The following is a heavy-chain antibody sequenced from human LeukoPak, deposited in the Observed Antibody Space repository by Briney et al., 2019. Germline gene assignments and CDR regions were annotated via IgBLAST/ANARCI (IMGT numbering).Heavy chain of an antibody. CDR1: GGSFSGYY. J-gene: IGHJ4*02. Sequence: SETLSLTCAVYGGSFSGYYWSWIRQPPGKGLEWIGEINHSGSTNYNPSLKSRVTISVDTSKSQFSLKLSSVTAADTAVYYCRVTMIVVVTPYFDYWGQGTLVTVSS. V-gene: IGHV4-34*03. CDR2: INHSGST. D-gene: IGHD3-22*01. CDR3: RVTMIVVVTPYFDY.